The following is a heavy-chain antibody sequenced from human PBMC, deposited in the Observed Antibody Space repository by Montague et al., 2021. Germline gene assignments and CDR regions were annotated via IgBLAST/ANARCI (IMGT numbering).Heavy chain of an antibody. J-gene: IGHJ4*02. Sequence: FLRLSCAASGFTFSSYAMNWVRQTPGKGLEWVSAISANGDRTYYAGSVKGRFTISRDNSKNTLYLQMNSLRAEDAAVYYCAKEGGLSIAWYGEGDSWGQGTLVTVSS. D-gene: IGHD6-19*01. V-gene: IGHV3-23*01. CDR2: ISANGDRT. CDR1: GFTFSSYA. CDR3: AKEGGLSIAWYGEGDS.